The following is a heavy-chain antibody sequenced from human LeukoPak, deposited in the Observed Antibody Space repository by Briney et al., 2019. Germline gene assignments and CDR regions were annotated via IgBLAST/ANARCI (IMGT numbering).Heavy chain of an antibody. D-gene: IGHD1-26*01. CDR1: GFTFSNYW. J-gene: IGHJ4*02. CDR3: AKAASSGSYYYWTSDY. Sequence: GGSLRLSCVASGFTFSNYWMHWVRQPPGKGLVWVSRINTDGSTISYADSVKGRFTISRDNSKNTLYHQMNSLRAEDTAVYYCAKAASSGSYYYWTSDYWGQGTLVTVSS. CDR2: INTDGSTI. V-gene: IGHV3-74*01.